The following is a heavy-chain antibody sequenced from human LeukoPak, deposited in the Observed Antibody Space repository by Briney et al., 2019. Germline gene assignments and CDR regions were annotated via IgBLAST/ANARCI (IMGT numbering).Heavy chain of an antibody. J-gene: IGHJ4*02. CDR3: AKDRAGSSGTRRGIDY. CDR1: RFTFSSYA. V-gene: IGHV3-23*01. D-gene: IGHD3-10*01. Sequence: GGSRRLSCAASRFTFSSYAMSWVRQAPGKGLEWVSAISGSGGTTYYADSVKGRFTISRDSSKNTVYLQMNSLRAEDTAVYYCAKDRAGSSGTRRGIDYWGQGTLVTVSS. CDR2: ISGSGGTT.